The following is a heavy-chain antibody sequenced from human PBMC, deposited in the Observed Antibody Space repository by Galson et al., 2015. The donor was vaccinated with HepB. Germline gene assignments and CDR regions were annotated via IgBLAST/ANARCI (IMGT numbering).Heavy chain of an antibody. CDR2: ISFDGSNQ. CDR3: ARTRTPYYYYGMDV. D-gene: IGHD1-14*01. V-gene: IGHV3-30*03. CDR1: GFTFNNYG. Sequence: SLRLSCAASGFTFNNYGMHWVRQAPGKGLEWVAVISFDGSNQYYADSVKGRFTISRDNSQSTLHLQMNSLRAEDTAVYYCARTRTPYYYYGMDVWGQGTTVTVSS. J-gene: IGHJ6*02.